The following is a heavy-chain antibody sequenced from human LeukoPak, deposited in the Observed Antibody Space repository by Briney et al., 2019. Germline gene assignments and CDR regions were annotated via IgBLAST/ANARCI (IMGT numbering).Heavy chain of an antibody. CDR2: ISGSGGST. CDR1: GFTFGTYA. J-gene: IGHJ3*02. CDR3: VKESRVVRGVIMDAFDM. Sequence: GGSLRLSCAASGFTFGTYAMTWVRQAPGKGLEWVSVISGSGGSTYYADSVKGRFTISRDNSKNTVYLQMSSLRAEDTAVYYCVKESRVVRGVIMDAFDMWGQGTMVTVSS. D-gene: IGHD3-10*01. V-gene: IGHV3-23*01.